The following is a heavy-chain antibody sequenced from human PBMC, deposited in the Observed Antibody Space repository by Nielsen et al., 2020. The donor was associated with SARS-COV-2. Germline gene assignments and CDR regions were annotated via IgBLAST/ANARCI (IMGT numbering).Heavy chain of an antibody. D-gene: IGHD3-16*01. Sequence: SETLSLTCAVSGGSISSGGYSWSWIRQPPGKGLEWIGYIYHSGRTYYNPSLQSRVTISVDRSKNQFSLKLSSVTAADTAVYYCARGGRITFGGADDAFDIWGQGTMFTVSS. J-gene: IGHJ3*02. V-gene: IGHV4-30-2*01. CDR3: ARGGRITFGGADDAFDI. CDR1: GGSISSGGYS. CDR2: IYHSGRT.